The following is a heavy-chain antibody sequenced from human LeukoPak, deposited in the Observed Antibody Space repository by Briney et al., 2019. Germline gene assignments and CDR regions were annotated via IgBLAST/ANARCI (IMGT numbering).Heavy chain of an antibody. Sequence: GGSLRLSCAASGFTFNSYAMHWVRQAPGKGLEWVAVISYDGSNKYYADSVKGRFTISRDNSKNTLYLQMNSLRAEDTAVYYCARGLRYYYYYMDVWGKGTTVTVSS. CDR1: GFTFNSYA. CDR2: ISYDGSNK. D-gene: IGHD6-19*01. CDR3: ARGLRYYYYYMDV. J-gene: IGHJ6*03. V-gene: IGHV3-30*04.